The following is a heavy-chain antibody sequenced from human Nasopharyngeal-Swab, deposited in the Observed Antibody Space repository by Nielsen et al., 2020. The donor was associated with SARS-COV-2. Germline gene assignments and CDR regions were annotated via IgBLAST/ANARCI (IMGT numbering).Heavy chain of an antibody. CDR1: GFNFSSYS. J-gene: IGHJ6*02. CDR2: ISSSSNYI. D-gene: IGHD3-10*01. V-gene: IGHV3-21*04. CDR3: ARATEGGSGSYYKPTNYYYGMDV. Sequence: GESLKISCAASGFNFSSYSMNWVRQAPGKGLEWVSSISSSSNYIYYADSVKGRFTISRDNAKNSLYLQMNSLRAEDTAVYYCARATEGGSGSYYKPTNYYYGMDVWGQGTTVTVSS.